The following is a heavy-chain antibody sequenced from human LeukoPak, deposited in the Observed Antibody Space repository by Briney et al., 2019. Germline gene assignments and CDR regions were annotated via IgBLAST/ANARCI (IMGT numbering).Heavy chain of an antibody. CDR1: GGTFSSYT. D-gene: IGHD2-21*01. CDR2: IIPILGIA. V-gene: IGHV1-69*02. CDR3: ATSPYCGGDCYLDWFDP. Sequence: ASVKVSCKASGGTFSSYTISWVRQAPGQGLEWMGRIIPILGIANYAQKFQGRVTITADKSTSTAYMELSSLRSEDTAVYYCATSPYCGGDCYLDWFDPWGQGTLVTVSS. J-gene: IGHJ5*02.